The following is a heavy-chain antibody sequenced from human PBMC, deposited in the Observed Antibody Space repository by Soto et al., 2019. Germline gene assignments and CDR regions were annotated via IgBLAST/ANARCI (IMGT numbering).Heavy chain of an antibody. CDR2: IYYSGST. Sequence: PSETLSLTCTVSGGSISSGDYYWSWIRQPPGKGLEWIGYIYYSGSTYYNPSLKSRVTISVDTSKNQFSLKLSSVTAADTAVYYCARGKPLLRNFDYWGQGTLVTVSS. CDR3: ARGKPLLRNFDY. D-gene: IGHD2-15*01. CDR1: GGSISSGDYY. V-gene: IGHV4-30-4*01. J-gene: IGHJ4*02.